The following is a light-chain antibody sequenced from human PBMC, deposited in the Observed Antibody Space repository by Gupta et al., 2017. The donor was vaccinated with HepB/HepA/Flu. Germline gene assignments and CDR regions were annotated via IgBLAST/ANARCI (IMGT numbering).Light chain of an antibody. J-gene: IGLJ2*01. CDR1: SSDIGTYDL. V-gene: IGLV2-23*02. CDR2: EVT. CDR3: CAYEGNVSMVV. Sequence: QSALTQPASVSGAPGPSITISCTGTSSDIGTYDLVSWYQPHPGKAPKLMIYEVTKRPSGVSHRFSGSKYGTTAFLTISGLQAEDEADYYCCAYEGNVSMVVFGGGTKLTVL.